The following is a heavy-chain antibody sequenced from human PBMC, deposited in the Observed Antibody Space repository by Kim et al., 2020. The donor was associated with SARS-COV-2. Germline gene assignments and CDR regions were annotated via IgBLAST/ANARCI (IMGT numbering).Heavy chain of an antibody. J-gene: IGHJ4*02. V-gene: IGHV3-21*01. Sequence: GGSLRLSCAASGFTFSNYNMNWVRQAPGKGLEWVSSISSSSSYIYYADSLKGRFTISRDNAKNSLYLQMKSLRAEDTAVYYCARDGDYYGSGSWGLDFWGQGTLVTVSS. CDR1: GFTFSNYN. D-gene: IGHD3-10*01. CDR2: ISSSSSYI. CDR3: ARDGDYYGSGSWGLDF.